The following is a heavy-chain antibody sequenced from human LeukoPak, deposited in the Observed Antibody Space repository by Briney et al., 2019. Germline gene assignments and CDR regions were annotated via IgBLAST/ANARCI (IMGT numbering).Heavy chain of an antibody. V-gene: IGHV3-23*01. Sequence: GGSLRLSCAASGFTFSSYAMSWVRQAPGKGLEWVSAISGSGGSTYYADSVKGRFTISRDNSKNTLYLQMDSLRAEDTAVYYCAKLLTGYFYYFDYWGQGTLVTVSS. J-gene: IGHJ4*02. CDR3: AKLLTGYFYYFDY. D-gene: IGHD3-9*01. CDR2: ISGSGGST. CDR1: GFTFSSYA.